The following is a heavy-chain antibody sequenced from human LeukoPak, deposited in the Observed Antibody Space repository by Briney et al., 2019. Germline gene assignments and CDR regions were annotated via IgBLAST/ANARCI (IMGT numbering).Heavy chain of an antibody. CDR2: IYYSGST. V-gene: IGHV4-59*01. Sequence: PSETLSLTCTVSGGSISSYYWSWIRQPPGKGQEWIGYIYYSGSTNYNPSLKSRVTISVDTSKNQFSLKLSSVTAADTAVYYCARGFGSGSYYKRYYFDYWGQGTLVTVSS. CDR3: ARGFGSGSYYKRYYFDY. D-gene: IGHD3-10*01. CDR1: GGSISSYY. J-gene: IGHJ4*02.